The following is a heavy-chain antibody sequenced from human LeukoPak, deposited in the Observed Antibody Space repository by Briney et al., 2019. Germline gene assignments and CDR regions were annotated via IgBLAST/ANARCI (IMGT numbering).Heavy chain of an antibody. CDR3: ARDGRFGELSDY. D-gene: IGHD3-10*01. CDR2: ISGYNDNT. CDR1: GYTFTSYG. V-gene: IGHV1-18*01. Sequence: ASVKVSCKASGYTFTSYGISWVRQAPGQGLEWMGWISGYNDNTNYAQKLQGRVTMTTDTSTSTAYMEVRSLRSGDTAVDYCARDGRFGELSDYWGQGTLVTVSS. J-gene: IGHJ4*02.